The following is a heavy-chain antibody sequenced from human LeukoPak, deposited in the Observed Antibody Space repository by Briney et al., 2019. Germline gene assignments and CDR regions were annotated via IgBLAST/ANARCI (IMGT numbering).Heavy chain of an antibody. V-gene: IGHV4-59*12. J-gene: IGHJ4*02. CDR3: ARESFSSGWYLPRPYYFDY. Sequence: SETLSLTCTVSGGSISSYYWSWIRQPPGKGLEWIGYIYYSGSTNYSPSLKSRVTISVDTSKNQFSLKLSSVTAADTAVYYCARESFSSGWYLPRPYYFDYWGQGTLVTVSS. CDR2: IYYSGST. D-gene: IGHD6-19*01. CDR1: GGSISSYY.